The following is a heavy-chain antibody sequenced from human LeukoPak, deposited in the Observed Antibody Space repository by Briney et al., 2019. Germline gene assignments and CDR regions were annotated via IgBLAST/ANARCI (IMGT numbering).Heavy chain of an antibody. CDR2: ISGSGGST. D-gene: IGHD3-22*01. CDR3: AKRGSYYYDSSGYFGY. Sequence: GGSLGLSCAASGFTFTNYAMNWVRQAPGKGLEWVSGISGSGGSTYYAASVKGRFTISRDNSKNTLYLQMNSLRAEDTAVYYCAKRGSYYYDSSGYFGYWGQGTLVTVSS. CDR1: GFTFTNYA. J-gene: IGHJ4*02. V-gene: IGHV3-23*01.